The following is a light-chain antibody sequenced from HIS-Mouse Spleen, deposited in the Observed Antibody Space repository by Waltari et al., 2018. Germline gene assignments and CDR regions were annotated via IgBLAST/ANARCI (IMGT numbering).Light chain of an antibody. CDR1: SSDVGSYNL. V-gene: IGLV2-23*01. J-gene: IGLJ3*02. Sequence: QSALTQPASVSGSPGQSITIPCTGTSSDVGSYNLVSWYQQHPGKAPKLMIYEGSKRPSGVSNRCSGSKSGNTASLTISGLQAEDEADYYCCSYAGSSTVFGGGTKLTVL. CDR3: CSYAGSSTV. CDR2: EGS.